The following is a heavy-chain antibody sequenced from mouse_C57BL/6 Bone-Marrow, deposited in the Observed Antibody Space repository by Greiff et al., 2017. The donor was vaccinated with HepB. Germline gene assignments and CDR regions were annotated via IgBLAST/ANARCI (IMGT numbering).Heavy chain of an antibody. CDR3: TRGLGGRGFDY. CDR1: GFTFSSYA. Sequence: EVHLVESGEGLVKPGGSLKLSCAASGFTFSSYAMSWVRQTPEKGLEWVAYISSGGDYIYYADTVKGRVTISRDNASNTLYLQMSSLKSEDTAMYYCTRGLGGRGFDYWGQGTTLTVSS. J-gene: IGHJ2*01. CDR2: ISSGGDYI. V-gene: IGHV5-9-1*02. D-gene: IGHD3-3*01.